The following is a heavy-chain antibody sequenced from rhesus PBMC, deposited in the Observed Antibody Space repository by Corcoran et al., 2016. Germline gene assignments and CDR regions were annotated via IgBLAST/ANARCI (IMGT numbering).Heavy chain of an antibody. J-gene: IGHJ2*01. V-gene: IGHV4-80*01. D-gene: IGHD4-35*01. CDR3: ASNYGNYWYFDL. CDR2: INGNSGST. Sequence: QVQLQESGPGLVKPSETLSLTCAVSGGSFSSYWWSWIRQPPGKGLEWIGEINGNSGSTNYNPSLKSRVTISKDASKNQFSLKLSSVTAADTAVYYCASNYGNYWYFDLWGPDTPITISS. CDR1: GGSFSSYW.